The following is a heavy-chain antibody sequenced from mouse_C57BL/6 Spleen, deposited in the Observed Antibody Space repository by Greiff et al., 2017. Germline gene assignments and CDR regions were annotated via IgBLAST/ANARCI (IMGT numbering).Heavy chain of an antibody. CDR1: GFTFSSYA. D-gene: IGHD3-2*02. CDR2: ISDGGSYT. J-gene: IGHJ4*01. Sequence: EVQVVESGGGLVKPGGSLKLSCAASGFTFSSYAMSWVRQTPEKRLAWVATISDGGSYTYYPDNVKGRFTISRDNAKNNRYLQMSHLKSEDTAMYYCARDPPQIRLRMDYWGRGTSVTVTS. V-gene: IGHV5-4*01. CDR3: ARDPPQIRLRMDY.